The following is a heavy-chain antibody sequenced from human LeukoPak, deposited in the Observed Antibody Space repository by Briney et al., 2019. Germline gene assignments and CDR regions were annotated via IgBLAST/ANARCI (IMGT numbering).Heavy chain of an antibody. CDR3: ARNPLRRFDY. J-gene: IGHJ4*02. Sequence: GGSLRLSCAASGFTFSSYWMTWVRQAPGKGLEWVADINQEGSEKYYVDSVKGRFTISRDNAKNSLYLQMNSLRAEDTAVYYCARNPLRRFDYWGQRTLVTVSS. CDR2: INQEGSEK. CDR1: GFTFSSYW. V-gene: IGHV3-7*04.